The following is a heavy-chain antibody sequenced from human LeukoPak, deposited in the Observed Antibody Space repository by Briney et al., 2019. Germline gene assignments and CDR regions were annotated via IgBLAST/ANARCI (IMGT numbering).Heavy chain of an antibody. CDR2: ISGDGGST. V-gene: IGHV3-43*02. CDR3: AKDLSAFGTSWFDP. D-gene: IGHD6-13*01. J-gene: IGHJ5*02. Sequence: PGGSLRLSCAASGFTFDDYAMHWVRQAPGKGLEWVSLISGDGGSTYYADSVKGQFTISRDNNKNSLYLQMDSLRTEDTALYYCAKDLSAFGTSWFDPWGQGTLVTVSS. CDR1: GFTFDDYA.